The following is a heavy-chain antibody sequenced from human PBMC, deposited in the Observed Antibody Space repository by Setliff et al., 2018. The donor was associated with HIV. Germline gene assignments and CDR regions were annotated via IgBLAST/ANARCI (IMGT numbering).Heavy chain of an antibody. D-gene: IGHD2-15*01. CDR1: GFTFSSYS. CDR2: ISSSSSTI. Sequence: PGESLKISCAASGFTFSSYSMNWVRQAPGKGLEWVSYISSSSSTIYYADSVKGRFTISRDNAKNSLYLQMNRLRAEDTAVYYCAYCSGGSCYSPFDYWGQGTLVTVSS. J-gene: IGHJ4*02. V-gene: IGHV3-48*01. CDR3: AYCSGGSCYSPFDY.